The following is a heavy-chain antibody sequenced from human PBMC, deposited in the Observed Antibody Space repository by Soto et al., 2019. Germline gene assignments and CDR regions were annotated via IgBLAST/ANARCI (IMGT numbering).Heavy chain of an antibody. Sequence: QVQLVESGGGVVQPGRSLRLSCAASGFTFSSYGMHWVRQAPGKGLEWVAVIWYDGSNKYYADSVKGRFTISRDNSKNTLYLQMNSLRAEDTAVYYCARPGPRLRYTYFDYWGQGTLVTVSS. CDR2: IWYDGSNK. V-gene: IGHV3-33*01. CDR3: ARPGPRLRYTYFDY. J-gene: IGHJ4*02. CDR1: GFTFSSYG. D-gene: IGHD5-12*01.